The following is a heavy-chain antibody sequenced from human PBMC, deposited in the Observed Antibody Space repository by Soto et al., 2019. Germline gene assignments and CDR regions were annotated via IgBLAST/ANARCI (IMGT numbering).Heavy chain of an antibody. CDR2: IIPIFGTA. CDR1: GGTFSSYA. J-gene: IGHJ5*02. V-gene: IGHV1-69*06. CDR3: ARAGGRYYYGSGSYP. D-gene: IGHD3-10*01. Sequence: QVQLVQSGAEVKKPGSSVKVSCKASGGTFSSYAISWVRQATGQGLEWMGGIIPIFGTANYAQKFQGRVTITEDKSTRTAYMELSSLRAEDTAVYYCARAGGRYYYGSGSYPWGQGTLVTVSS.